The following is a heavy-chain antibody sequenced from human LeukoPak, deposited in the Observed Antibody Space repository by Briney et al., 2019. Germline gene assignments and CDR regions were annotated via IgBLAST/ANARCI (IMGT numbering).Heavy chain of an antibody. CDR1: GYSFTSYW. V-gene: IGHV5-51*01. D-gene: IGHD6-19*01. Sequence: KRGESLKISWKGSGYSFTSYWIGRVSQMPGKGLEWMGIIHPGDSDTRYSPSIQGQVTISADKSISTAYLLWSSLKASDTAMYYCARQPGIAVAGTDFDYWGQGTLVTVSS. CDR2: IHPGDSDT. CDR3: ARQPGIAVAGTDFDY. J-gene: IGHJ4*02.